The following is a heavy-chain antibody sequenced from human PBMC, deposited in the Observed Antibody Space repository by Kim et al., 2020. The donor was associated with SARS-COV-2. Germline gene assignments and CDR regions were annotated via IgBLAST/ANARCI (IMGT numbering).Heavy chain of an antibody. CDR2: IYYSGTT. CDR1: GGSISTGGYY. CDR3: ARDRGGHTDYHYYYGMDV. Sequence: SQTLSLTCSVSGGSISTGGYYWSWIRQHPGKGLEWIGYIYYSGTTYYSPSLKSRVTISVDTSKNQFSLKLSSVTAADTAVYFCARDRGGHTDYHYYYGMDVWGQGTTVTVSS. V-gene: IGHV4-31*02. J-gene: IGHJ6*02. D-gene: IGHD3-16*01.